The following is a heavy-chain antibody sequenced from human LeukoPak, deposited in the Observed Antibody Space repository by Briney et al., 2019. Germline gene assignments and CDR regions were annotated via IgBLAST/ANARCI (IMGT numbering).Heavy chain of an antibody. CDR3: AKDVSGTTIYYFDY. D-gene: IGHD1-1*01. CDR2: ISWNSGSI. J-gene: IGHJ4*02. Sequence: PGGSLRLSCAASGFTFDDYAMPWVRQAPGKGLEWVSGISWNSGSIGYADSVKGRFTISRDNAKNSLYLQMNSLRAEDTALYYCAKDVSGTTIYYFDYWGQGTLVTVSS. CDR1: GFTFDDYA. V-gene: IGHV3-9*01.